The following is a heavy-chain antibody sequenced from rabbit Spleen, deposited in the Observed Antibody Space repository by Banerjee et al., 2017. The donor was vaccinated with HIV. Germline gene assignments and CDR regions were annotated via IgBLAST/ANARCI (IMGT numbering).Heavy chain of an antibody. CDR3: ARDLVGVIGWNFYL. J-gene: IGHJ4*01. D-gene: IGHD5-1*01. CDR2: IDTDDGIT. CDR1: GFDFSSYG. V-gene: IGHV1S47*01. Sequence: QEQLVESGGGLVQPGGSLKLSCKASGFDFSSYGVSWVRQAPGKGLEWIGYIDTDDGITYYANWVNGRFSISRSASLNTVDLKMTSLTAADRAAYFCARDLVGVIGWNFYLWGPGTLVTVS.